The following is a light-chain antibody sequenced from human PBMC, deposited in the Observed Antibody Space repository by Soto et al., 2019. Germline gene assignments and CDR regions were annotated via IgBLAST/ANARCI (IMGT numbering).Light chain of an antibody. CDR2: GAF. Sequence: DIQLTQSPSFLSASAGGRVSITCRASQDIGSHLAWYQQKPGRAPKLLIYGAFTLQSGVPSRFSGSGSGTAFTLTISSLQPEDSATYYCQQLNSYPLTFGGGTKVEIK. CDR1: QDIGSH. V-gene: IGKV1-9*01. J-gene: IGKJ4*01. CDR3: QQLNSYPLT.